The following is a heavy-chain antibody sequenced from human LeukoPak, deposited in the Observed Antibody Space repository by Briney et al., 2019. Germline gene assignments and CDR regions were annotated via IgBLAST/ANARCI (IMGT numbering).Heavy chain of an antibody. Sequence: GGSLRLSCAASGFTFSSYWMHWVCQAPGKGLVWVSRINSDGSSTSYADSVKGRFTISRDNSKNTLYLQMNSLRAEDTAVYYCASLAAAGKGVDYWGQGTLVTVSS. V-gene: IGHV3-74*01. D-gene: IGHD6-13*01. J-gene: IGHJ4*02. CDR2: INSDGSST. CDR1: GFTFSSYW. CDR3: ASLAAAGKGVDY.